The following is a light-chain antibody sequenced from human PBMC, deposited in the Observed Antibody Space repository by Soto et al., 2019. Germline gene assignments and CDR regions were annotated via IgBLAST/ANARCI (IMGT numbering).Light chain of an antibody. CDR1: QSVFYSSNSKNY. Sequence: DIVMTQSPDSLAVSLGERATINCKSSQSVFYSSNSKNYLAWYQQRPGQPPQLLIYWASTRESGVPDRFSGSGSGTDFTLTISGLQAEDVAVYYCQQYYSTPYTFGQGTNLEIK. J-gene: IGKJ2*01. CDR3: QQYYSTPYT. CDR2: WAS. V-gene: IGKV4-1*01.